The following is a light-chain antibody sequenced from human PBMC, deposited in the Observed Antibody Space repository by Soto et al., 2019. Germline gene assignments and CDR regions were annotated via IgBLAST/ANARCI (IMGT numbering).Light chain of an antibody. V-gene: IGKV1-39*01. CDR3: QHSFGTGPYN. CDR2: AAS. J-gene: IGKJ2*01. Sequence: DIQMTQSPSSLSASVGDRVTISCRASETVNTFLNWYQQKPGNAPKLLIYAASSLHSGTPSRFSGSGSGTDFHLHISSLQTEEFSTYHCQHSFGTGPYNFGQGTKLEVK. CDR1: ETVNTF.